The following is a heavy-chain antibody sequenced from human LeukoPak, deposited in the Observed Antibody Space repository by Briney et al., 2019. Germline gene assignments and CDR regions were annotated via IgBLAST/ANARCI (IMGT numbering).Heavy chain of an antibody. D-gene: IGHD3-3*01. CDR3: AGGPGFLIDC. CDR2: IKQDGSEK. J-gene: IGHJ4*02. V-gene: IGHV3-7*01. Sequence: GGSLRLSCAASGFTFSSYWMSWVRQAPGKGLEWVANIKQDGSEKHYVDSVKGRLTISRDNAKNLLYLQMNSLKVEDTAVYYCAGGPGFLIDCWGQGTLVTVSS. CDR1: GFTFSSYW.